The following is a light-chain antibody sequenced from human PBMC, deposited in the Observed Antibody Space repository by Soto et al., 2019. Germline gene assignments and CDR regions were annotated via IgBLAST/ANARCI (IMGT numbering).Light chain of an antibody. Sequence: DIQMTQSLSSRSASVGDRVTITCRASQTISSWLAWYQQKPGKAPKSLIYAASSLQSGVPSRFSGSGSGTEFNLTISRLQTEDFATYYCLQQNSYTLTFGGGTKVDIK. CDR2: AAS. CDR1: QTISSW. V-gene: IGKV1-17*01. CDR3: LQQNSYTLT. J-gene: IGKJ4*01.